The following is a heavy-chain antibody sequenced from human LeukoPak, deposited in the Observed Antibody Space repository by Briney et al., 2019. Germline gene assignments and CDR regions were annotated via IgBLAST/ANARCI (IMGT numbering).Heavy chain of an antibody. J-gene: IGHJ4*02. V-gene: IGHV1-2*02. CDR3: ARDRQLLWFGEPGLFDY. CDR1: GYTFTGYY. D-gene: IGHD3-10*01. Sequence: GASVKVSCKASGYTFTGYYMRWVRQAPGQGLEWMGWINPNSGGTNYAQKFQGRVTMTRDTSISTAYMELSRLRSDDTAVYYCARDRQLLWFGEPGLFDYWGQGTLVTVSS. CDR2: INPNSGGT.